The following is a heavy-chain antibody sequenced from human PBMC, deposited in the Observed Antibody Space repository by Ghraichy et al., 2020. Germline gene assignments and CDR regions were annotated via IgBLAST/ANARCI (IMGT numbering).Heavy chain of an antibody. CDR3: ARDRPLNGNYYDTSGSYGMDV. V-gene: IGHV1-18*04. Sequence: ASVKVSCKASGYTFTSYGITWVRQAPGQGLEWMGWISAYNGNTNHAQKFQGRVTMTTDTSTSTAYMELRSLRSDDTAVYYCARDRPLNGNYYDTSGSYGMDVWGQGTTVTVSS. CDR1: GYTFTSYG. D-gene: IGHD3-22*01. CDR2: ISAYNGNT. J-gene: IGHJ6*02.